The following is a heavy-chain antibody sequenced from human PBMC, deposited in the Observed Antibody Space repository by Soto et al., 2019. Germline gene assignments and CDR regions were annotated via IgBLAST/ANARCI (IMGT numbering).Heavy chain of an antibody. J-gene: IGHJ4*02. Sequence: ASVKVSCKASGGTFSSYAISWVRQAPGQGLEWMGGIIPIFGTANYAQKFQGRVTITADESTSTAYMELSSLRSEDTAVYYCARVFDNGNYRGRFAYWARGTLIPVSS. CDR2: IIPIFGTA. CDR3: ARVFDNGNYRGRFAY. CDR1: GGTFSSYA. D-gene: IGHD1-7*01. V-gene: IGHV1-69*13.